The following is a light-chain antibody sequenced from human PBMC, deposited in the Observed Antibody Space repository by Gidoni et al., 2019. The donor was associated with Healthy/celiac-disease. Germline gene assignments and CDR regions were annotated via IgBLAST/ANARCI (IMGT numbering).Light chain of an antibody. Sequence: IQINQAPSSLSASVGDRVTITCRASQSISSYLNWYQQKPGKAPKLLIYAASSLQSGVPSRFSGSGSGTDFTLTISSLQPEDFATYYCQQSYSTPRTFGPXTKVEIK. CDR2: AAS. CDR3: QQSYSTPRT. CDR1: QSISSY. V-gene: IGKV1-39*01. J-gene: IGKJ1*01.